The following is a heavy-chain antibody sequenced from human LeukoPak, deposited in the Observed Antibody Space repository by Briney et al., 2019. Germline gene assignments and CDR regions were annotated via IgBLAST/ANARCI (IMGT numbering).Heavy chain of an antibody. CDR3: ARLRSDYYDSSGYYYAAMAWYFDL. Sequence: SQTLSLTCTVSGGSISSGDYYWSWIRQPPGKGLEWIGYIYYSGSTYYNPSLKSRVTISVDTSKNQFSLKLSSVTAADTAVYYCARLRSDYYDSSGYYYAAMAWYFDLWGRGTLVTVSS. J-gene: IGHJ2*01. V-gene: IGHV4-30-4*01. D-gene: IGHD3-22*01. CDR2: IYYSGST. CDR1: GGSISSGDYY.